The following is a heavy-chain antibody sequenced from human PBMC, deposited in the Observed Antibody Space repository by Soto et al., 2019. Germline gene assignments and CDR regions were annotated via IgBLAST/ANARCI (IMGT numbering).Heavy chain of an antibody. CDR3: ARQKEVGASAYYYYMDV. CDR2: IYPGDSDP. Sequence: GESLKISCKGSGYSFTSYWNGWGRQMPGKGLEWMGIIYPGDSDPSYSTSCQGQVTISADKSISIAYLQWSSLKASDTAMYYCARQKEVGASAYYYYMDVWGKGTTVTVSS. D-gene: IGHD1-26*01. J-gene: IGHJ6*03. CDR1: GYSFTSYW. V-gene: IGHV5-51*01.